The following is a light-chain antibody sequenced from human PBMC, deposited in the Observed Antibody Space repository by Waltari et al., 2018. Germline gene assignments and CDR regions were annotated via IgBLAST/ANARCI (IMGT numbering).Light chain of an antibody. CDR3: ASWDDSPNGRWV. Sequence: QSVLTQPPSASGAPGQRVTISCSGSSSNVGNNVVNWYQQIPGTAPKLLIYRNGQRPAGVPDPFSGSKSGTSASLAVSGLQSEDEGDYYCASWDDSPNGRWVFGGGTKLTVL. CDR2: RNG. V-gene: IGLV1-44*01. J-gene: IGLJ3*02. CDR1: SSNVGNNV.